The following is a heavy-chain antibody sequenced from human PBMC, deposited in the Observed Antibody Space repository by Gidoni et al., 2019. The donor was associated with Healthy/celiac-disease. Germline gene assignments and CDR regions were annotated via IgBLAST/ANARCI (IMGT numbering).Heavy chain of an antibody. J-gene: IGHJ5*02. V-gene: IGHV1-2*02. Sequence: QVQLVQSGAEVKKPGASVKVACKAAGYTFPGYYMHWVRQAPGQGLEWMGWINPNSGGTNYAQKFQGRVTMTRDTSISTAYMELSRLRSDDTAVYYCARGPGIAVAVWFDPWGQGTLVTVSS. CDR2: INPNSGGT. CDR1: GYTFPGYY. CDR3: ARGPGIAVAVWFDP. D-gene: IGHD6-19*01.